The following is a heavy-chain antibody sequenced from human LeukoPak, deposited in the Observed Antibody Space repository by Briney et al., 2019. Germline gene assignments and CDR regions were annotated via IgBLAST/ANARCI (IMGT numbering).Heavy chain of an antibody. Sequence: SETLSLTCTVSGGSISSSSYYWAWIRQPPGKGLEWIGDIYFSGSSHYNPSLKSRVTISVDTSKNQFSVELSSVTAADTAVYYCARRWGIFEFDPWGQGTLVTVSS. CDR2: IYFSGSS. CDR1: GGSISSSSYY. J-gene: IGHJ5*02. V-gene: IGHV4-39*01. D-gene: IGHD3-16*01. CDR3: ARRWGIFEFDP.